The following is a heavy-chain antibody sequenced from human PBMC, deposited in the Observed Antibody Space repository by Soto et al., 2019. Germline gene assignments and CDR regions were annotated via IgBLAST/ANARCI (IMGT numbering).Heavy chain of an antibody. CDR3: ARKGLRGYSPRFDY. CDR1: GGSFSGYY. D-gene: IGHD5-18*01. Sequence: SETLSLTCAVYGGSFSGYYWTWIRQPPGTGLEWIGEINHSGSTNYNPSLKSRVTISVDTSKNQFSLKLSSVTAADTAVYYCARKGLRGYSPRFDYWGQGTLVTVSS. J-gene: IGHJ4*02. CDR2: INHSGST. V-gene: IGHV4-34*01.